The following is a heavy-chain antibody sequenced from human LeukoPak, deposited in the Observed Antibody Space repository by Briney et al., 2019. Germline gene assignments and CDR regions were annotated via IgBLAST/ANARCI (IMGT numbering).Heavy chain of an antibody. V-gene: IGHV3-21*01. J-gene: IGHJ6*03. CDR3: AKLHGTGYSSGWNYYYMDV. Sequence: PGGSLRLSCAASGFTFSSYSMNWVRQAPGKGLEWVSSISSSSSYIYYADSVKGRFTISRDNAKNSLYLQMNSLRAEDTAVYYCAKLHGTGYSSGWNYYYMDVWGKGTTVTISS. CDR2: ISSSSSYI. D-gene: IGHD6-19*01. CDR1: GFTFSSYS.